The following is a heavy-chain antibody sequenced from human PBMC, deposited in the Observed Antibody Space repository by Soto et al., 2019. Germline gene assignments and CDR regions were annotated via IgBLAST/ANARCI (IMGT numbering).Heavy chain of an antibody. Sequence: SETLSLTCTVSGGSISSGGYYWSWIRQHPGKGLEWIGYIFYTGSTNYNPSLKSRVTISVDTSKNQFSLNLSSVSAADTAVYYCARGSDFLYYYGMDVWGQGTTVTVSS. CDR1: GGSISSGGYY. CDR2: IFYTGST. CDR3: ARGSDFLYYYGMDV. D-gene: IGHD5-12*01. J-gene: IGHJ6*02. V-gene: IGHV4-61*08.